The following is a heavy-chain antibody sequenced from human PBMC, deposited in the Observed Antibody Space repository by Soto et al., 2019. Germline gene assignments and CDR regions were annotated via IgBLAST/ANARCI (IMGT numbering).Heavy chain of an antibody. CDR2: INPSGGST. CDR1: GYTFTSYY. CDR3: ARDAGYCSGGSCYSDYYYYYMDV. D-gene: IGHD2-15*01. V-gene: IGHV1-46*03. Sequence: AASVKVSCKASGYTFTSYYMHWVRQAPGQGLEWMGIINPSGGSTSYAQKFQGRVTMTRDTSTSTVYMELSSLRSEDTAVYYCARDAGYCSGGSCYSDYYYYYMDVWGKGTTVTVSS. J-gene: IGHJ6*03.